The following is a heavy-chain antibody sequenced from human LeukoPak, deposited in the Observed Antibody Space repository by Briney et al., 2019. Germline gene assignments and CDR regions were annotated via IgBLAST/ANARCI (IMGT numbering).Heavy chain of an antibody. CDR3: ARSIGLTGGGVDV. J-gene: IGHJ6*02. V-gene: IGHV3-11*01. D-gene: IGHD3-9*01. CDR2: ITDSGSTI. CDR1: GFTFRDYN. Sequence: GGSLRLSCAASGFTFRDYNMNWVRQAPGKGLEWASYITDSGSTIHYAVSVNGRFTISRDNAKNSLYLQMNSLRAEDSAVYYCARSIGLTGGGVDVWGRGTTVTVSS.